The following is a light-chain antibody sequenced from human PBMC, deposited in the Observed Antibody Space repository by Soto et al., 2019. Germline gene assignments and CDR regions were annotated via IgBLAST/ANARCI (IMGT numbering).Light chain of an antibody. CDR2: GNS. J-gene: IGLJ2*01. CDR1: SSNIGAGYD. V-gene: IGLV1-40*01. Sequence: QSVLTQPPSVSGAPGQRVTISCTGSSSNIGAGYDVHWYQQLPGTAPKLLIYGNSNRPSGVPYRFSGSKSGTSASLAITGLQAEDEADYYCQSYDSSVVFGGGTKLTVL. CDR3: QSYDSSVV.